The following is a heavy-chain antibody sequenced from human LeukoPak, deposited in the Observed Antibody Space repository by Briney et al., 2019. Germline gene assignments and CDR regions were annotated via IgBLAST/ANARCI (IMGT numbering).Heavy chain of an antibody. CDR1: GFTFDDYA. D-gene: IGHD3-10*01. CDR2: ISGDGGST. V-gene: IGHV3-43*02. CDR3: ARDGVWFGEPFDY. Sequence: GGSLRLSCAASGFTFDDYAMHWVRQAPGKGLEWVSLISGDGGSTYYADSVKGRFTISRDNAKNSLYLQMNSLRAEDTAVYYCARDGVWFGEPFDYWGQGTLVTVSS. J-gene: IGHJ4*02.